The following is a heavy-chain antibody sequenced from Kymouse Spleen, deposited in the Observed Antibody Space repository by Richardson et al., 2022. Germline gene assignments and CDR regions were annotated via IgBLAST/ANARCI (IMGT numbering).Heavy chain of an antibody. CDR3: ASANWGALDAFDI. CDR1: GFTFSSYG. CDR2: IWYDGSNK. Sequence: QVQLVESGGGVVQPGRSLRLSCAASGFTFSSYGMHWVRQAPGKGLEWVAVIWYDGSNKYYADSVKGRFTISRDNSKNTLYLQMNSLRAEDTAVYYCASANWGALDAFDIWGQGTMVTVSS. J-gene: IGHJ3*02. V-gene: IGHV3-33*01. D-gene: IGHD7-27*02.